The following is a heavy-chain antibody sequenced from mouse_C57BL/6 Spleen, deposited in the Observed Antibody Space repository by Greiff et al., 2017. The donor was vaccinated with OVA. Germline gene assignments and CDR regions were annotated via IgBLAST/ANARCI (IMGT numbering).Heavy chain of an antibody. CDR2: IDPSDSYT. CDR1: GYTFTSYW. J-gene: IGHJ4*01. Sequence: VQLQQPGAELVMPGASVKLSCKASGYTFTSYWMHWVKQRPGQGLEWIGEIDPSDSYTNYNQKFKGKSTLTVDKSSSTAYMQLSSLTSEDSAVYCCARWVMNYAMDYWGQGTSVTVSS. D-gene: IGHD2-13*01. CDR3: ARWVMNYAMDY. V-gene: IGHV1-69*01.